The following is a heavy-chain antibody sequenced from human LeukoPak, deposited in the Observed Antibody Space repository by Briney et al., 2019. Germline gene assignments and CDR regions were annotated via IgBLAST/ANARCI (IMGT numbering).Heavy chain of an antibody. J-gene: IGHJ4*02. CDR3: ARGYYYDSSGYYVGNDFDY. D-gene: IGHD3-22*01. Sequence: PGGSLRLSCAASGFIFSTHWMSCVRQAPGKGLEWVANIKKDGSEKHYVDSVKGRFTISRDDAKNSLYLQMNSLRAEDTAVYYCARGYYYDSSGYYVGNDFDYWGQGTLVTVSS. V-gene: IGHV3-7*05. CDR1: GFIFSTHW. CDR2: IKKDGSEK.